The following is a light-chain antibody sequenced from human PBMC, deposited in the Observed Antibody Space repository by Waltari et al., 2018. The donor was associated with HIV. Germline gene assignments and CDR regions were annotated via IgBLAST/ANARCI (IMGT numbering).Light chain of an antibody. V-gene: IGKV4-1*01. Sequence: DIVMTQSPYSLPVSLGERATINCQSRQSRLYTSNNKNYLAWYQQKPGQPPKLLIYWASTRESGVPDRFSGSGSGTDYTHPNSSLLRGDEAVYYCQQYSITQYSVDEGAKLEI. J-gene: IGKJ2*03. CDR2: WAS. CDR1: QSRLYTSNNKNY. CDR3: QQYSITQYS.